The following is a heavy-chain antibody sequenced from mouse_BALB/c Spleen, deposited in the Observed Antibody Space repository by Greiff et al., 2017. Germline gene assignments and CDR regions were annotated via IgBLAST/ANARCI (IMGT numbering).Heavy chain of an antibody. J-gene: IGHJ4*01. CDR2: ISSGSSTI. CDR3: ARGGNYEGYAMDY. V-gene: IGHV5-17*02. D-gene: IGHD2-1*01. CDR1: GFTFSSFG. Sequence: EVQRVESGGGLVQPGGSRKLSCAASGFTFSSFGMHWVRQAPEKGLEWVAYISSGSSTIYYADTVKGRFTISRDNPKNTLFLQMTSLRSEDTAMYYCARGGNYEGYAMDYWGQGTSVTVSS.